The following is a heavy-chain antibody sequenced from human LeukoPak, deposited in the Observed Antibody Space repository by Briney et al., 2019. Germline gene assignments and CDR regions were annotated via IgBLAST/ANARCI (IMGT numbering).Heavy chain of an antibody. V-gene: IGHV1-2*02. CDR3: ARDRRGEPWELLFGVDC. CDR2: INPKSGGT. D-gene: IGHD1-26*01. J-gene: IGHJ4*02. CDR1: GYTFTGYY. Sequence: ASVKVSCKASGYTFTGYYMHWVRQAPGQGLEWMGWINPKSGGTNYAQNFQGRVTMTRDTSISTAYTELSRLRSDDTAVYYCARDRRGEPWELLFGVDCWGQGTLVTVSS.